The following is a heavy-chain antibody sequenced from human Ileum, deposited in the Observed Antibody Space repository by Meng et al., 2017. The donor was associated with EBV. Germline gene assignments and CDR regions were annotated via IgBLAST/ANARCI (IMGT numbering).Heavy chain of an antibody. V-gene: IGHV4-34*12. Sequence: QVQLQQWGAGLLKPSETLSLSCAGNGGYVSGAYCNWIRQPPGKGLEWIGEIIHGGSPSYNPSLKSRVTISIDTSKNQLSLMLSSVTAADTAVYYCARRPTGIDYWGQGTLVTVSS. CDR2: IIHGGSP. CDR3: ARRPTGIDY. J-gene: IGHJ4*02. D-gene: IGHD2-8*02. CDR1: GGYVSGAY.